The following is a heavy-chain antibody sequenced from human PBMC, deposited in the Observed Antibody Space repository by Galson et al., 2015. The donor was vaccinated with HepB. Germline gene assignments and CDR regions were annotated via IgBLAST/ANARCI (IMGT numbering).Heavy chain of an antibody. V-gene: IGHV1-18*01. D-gene: IGHD3-22*01. CDR3: ARVGDYYDSSGYYYLFDY. CDR2: ISAYNGNT. CDR1: GYTFTSYG. J-gene: IGHJ4*02. Sequence: SVKVSCKASGYTFTSYGISWVRQAPGQGLEWMGWISAYNGNTNYAQKLQGRVTMTTDTSTSTAYMELRSLRSDDTAVYYCARVGDYYDSSGYYYLFDYWGQGTLVTVSS.